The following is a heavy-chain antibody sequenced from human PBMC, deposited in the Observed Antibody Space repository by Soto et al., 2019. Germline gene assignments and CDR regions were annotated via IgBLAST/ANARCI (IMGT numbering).Heavy chain of an antibody. CDR2: ISYDGSNK. V-gene: IGHV3-30*18. Sequence: QVQLVESGGGVVQPGRSLRLSCAASGFTFRSYGMHWVRQAPGKGLEWVAVISYDGSNKYYADSVKGRFTISRDNSKNTLYLQMNSLRAEDTAVYYCANTEKQQLVYWGQGTLVTVSS. D-gene: IGHD6-13*01. CDR1: GFTFRSYG. J-gene: IGHJ4*02. CDR3: ANTEKQQLVY.